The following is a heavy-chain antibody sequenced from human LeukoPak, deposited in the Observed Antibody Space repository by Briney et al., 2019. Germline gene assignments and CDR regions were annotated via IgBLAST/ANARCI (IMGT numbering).Heavy chain of an antibody. CDR2: INSDGSST. D-gene: IGHD1-14*01. CDR3: ERVSRGPYNYYYYIDV. J-gene: IGHJ6*03. Sequence: GGSLRLSCAASGFTFSRYWMHWVRQAPGKGLVWVSRINSDGSSTIYADSVKGRFTISRDNAKNTLYLQMKSLSAEDKAVYYCERVSRGPYNYYYYIDVWGKGTTVTVSS. CDR1: GFTFSRYW. V-gene: IGHV3-74*01.